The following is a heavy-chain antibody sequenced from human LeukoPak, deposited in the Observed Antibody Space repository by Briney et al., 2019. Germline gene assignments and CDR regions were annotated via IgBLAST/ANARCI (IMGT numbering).Heavy chain of an antibody. D-gene: IGHD3-10*01. Sequence: GESLKISCKGSGYSFTSYWIGWVRQMPGKGLEWMGIIYPGDSDTRYSPSFQGQVTISADKSISTAYLQWSSLKASDTAMYYCARGPEWARNTYYYGSQGAFDIWGQGTMVTVSS. CDR2: IYPGDSDT. CDR1: GYSFTSYW. J-gene: IGHJ3*02. V-gene: IGHV5-51*01. CDR3: ARGPEWARNTYYYGSQGAFDI.